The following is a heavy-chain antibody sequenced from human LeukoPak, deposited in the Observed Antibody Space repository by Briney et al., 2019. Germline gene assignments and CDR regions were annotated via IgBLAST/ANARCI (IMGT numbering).Heavy chain of an antibody. CDR2: ISWNSGSI. CDR3: AKDKSTAMVRRGYGMDV. CDR1: GFTFDDYA. Sequence: GGSLRLSCAASGFTFDDYAMHWVRQAPGKGLEWVSGISWNSGSIGYADSVKGRFTISRDNAKNSLYLQMNSLRAEDTALYYCAKDKSTAMVRRGYGMDVWGQGTTVTVSS. D-gene: IGHD5-18*01. V-gene: IGHV3-9*01. J-gene: IGHJ6*02.